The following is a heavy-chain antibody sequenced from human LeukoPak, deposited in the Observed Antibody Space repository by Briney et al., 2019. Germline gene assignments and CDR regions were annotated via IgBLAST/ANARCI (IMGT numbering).Heavy chain of an antibody. V-gene: IGHV3-30*02. D-gene: IGHD3-22*01. J-gene: IGHJ4*02. CDR3: AKDAPPHSSGYELDY. Sequence: GGSLRLSCAASGFTFSSYGMHWVRQAPGKGLEWVAFIRYDGSNKYYADSVKGRFAISRDNSKNTLYLQMNSLRAEDTAVYYCAKDAPPHSSGYELDYWGQGTLVTVSS. CDR2: IRYDGSNK. CDR1: GFTFSSYG.